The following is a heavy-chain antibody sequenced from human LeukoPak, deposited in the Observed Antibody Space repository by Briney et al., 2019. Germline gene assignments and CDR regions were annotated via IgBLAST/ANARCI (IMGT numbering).Heavy chain of an antibody. Sequence: PGGSLRLSCAACGFTFSSYAMSWVRQAPGKGLEWVSAFSGSGGSTYYADSVKGRFTISRDNSKNTRYLQMNSLRAEDTAVYYCAKDTGDYDILTGYYSWGQGTLVTVSS. CDR1: GFTFSSYA. V-gene: IGHV3-23*01. CDR2: FSGSGGST. CDR3: AKDTGDYDILTGYYS. J-gene: IGHJ4*02. D-gene: IGHD3-9*01.